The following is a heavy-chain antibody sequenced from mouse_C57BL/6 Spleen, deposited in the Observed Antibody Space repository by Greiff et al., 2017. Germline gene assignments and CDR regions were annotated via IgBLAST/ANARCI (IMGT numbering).Heavy chain of an antibody. Sequence: QVQLQQPGAELVKPGASVKLSCKASGYTFTSYWMQWVKQRPGQGLEWIGEIDPSDSYTNYNHKFKGKATLTVDTSSNTAYLQLSSLTSEDTAIYYCARSDYDSFYAMDYWGQGTSVTVSS. D-gene: IGHD2-4*01. CDR3: ARSDYDSFYAMDY. J-gene: IGHJ4*01. V-gene: IGHV1-50*01. CDR2: IDPSDSYT. CDR1: GYTFTSYW.